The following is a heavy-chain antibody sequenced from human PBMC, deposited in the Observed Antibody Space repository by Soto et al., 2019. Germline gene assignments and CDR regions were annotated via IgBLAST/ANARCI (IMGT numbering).Heavy chain of an antibody. J-gene: IGHJ6*02. CDR2: ISSSSYI. V-gene: IGHV3-21*01. CDR1: GFTFSSYS. D-gene: IGHD3-3*01. CDR3: ARVPKNYDFWIDYGMDV. Sequence: PGGSLRLSCAASGFTFSSYSMNWVRQAPGKGLEWVSSISSSSYIYYADSVKGRFTISRDNAKNSLYLQMNSLRAEDTAVYYCARVPKNYDFWIDYGMDVWGQGTTVTV.